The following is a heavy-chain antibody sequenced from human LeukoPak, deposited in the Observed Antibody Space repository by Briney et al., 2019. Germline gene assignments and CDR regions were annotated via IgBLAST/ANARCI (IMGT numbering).Heavy chain of an antibody. CDR1: GGSISSSSYY. D-gene: IGHD2-2*01. V-gene: IGHV4-39*01. J-gene: IGHJ4*02. CDR3: ARRGSGVVVPAAMEYYFDY. Sequence: SETLSLTCTVSGGSISSSSYYWGWIRQPPGKGLEWIGSIYYSGSTYYNPSLKSRVTISVDTSKNQFSLELSSVTAADTAVYYCARRGSGVVVPAAMEYYFDYWGQGTLVTVSS. CDR2: IYYSGST.